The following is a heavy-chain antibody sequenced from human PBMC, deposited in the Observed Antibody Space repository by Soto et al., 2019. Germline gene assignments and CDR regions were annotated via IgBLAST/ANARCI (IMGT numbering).Heavy chain of an antibody. J-gene: IGHJ4*02. CDR1: GFTFSSYS. CDR3: ARGGMTTVTPISDY. Sequence: EVQLVESGGGLVQPGGSLRLSCAASGFTFSSYSMNWVRQAPGKGLEWVSYISSSSSTIYYADSVKGRFTISRDNAKNSLELQMNSLRDEDTAVYYCARGGMTTVTPISDYWGQGTLVTVSS. D-gene: IGHD4-17*01. CDR2: ISSSSSTI. V-gene: IGHV3-48*02.